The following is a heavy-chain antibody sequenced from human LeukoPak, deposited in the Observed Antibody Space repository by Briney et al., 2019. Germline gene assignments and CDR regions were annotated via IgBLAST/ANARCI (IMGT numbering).Heavy chain of an antibody. D-gene: IGHD3-22*01. Sequence: GGSLRLSCAGSGFMFSNHAMSWVRQAPGKGLEWVSGIGTRGGGIYYADSVKGRFTISRDNSKNTLYLQMKSLRAEDTAVYYCAKDGFDYYDSSGYYYFDYWGQGTLVTVSS. CDR3: AKDGFDYYDSSGYYYFDY. CDR2: IGTRGGGI. V-gene: IGHV3-23*01. CDR1: GFMFSNHA. J-gene: IGHJ4*02.